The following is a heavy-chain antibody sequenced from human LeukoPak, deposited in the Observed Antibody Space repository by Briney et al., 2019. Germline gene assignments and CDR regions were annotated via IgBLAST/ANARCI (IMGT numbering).Heavy chain of an antibody. CDR3: ARNRISTAGHYFDS. CDR1: GFTFSSYA. CDR2: ISYDGSNK. J-gene: IGHJ4*02. Sequence: GRSLRLSCAASGFTFSSYAMHWVRQAPGKGLEWVAVISYDGSNKYYADSVKGRFTISRDNSKNTLYLQMNSLRAEDTAVYYCARNRISTAGHYFDSWGQGTLVTVSS. D-gene: IGHD6-13*01. V-gene: IGHV3-30-3*01.